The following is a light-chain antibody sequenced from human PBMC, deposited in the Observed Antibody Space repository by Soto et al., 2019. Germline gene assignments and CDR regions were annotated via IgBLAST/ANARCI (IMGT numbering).Light chain of an antibody. CDR1: SILYSSNNKNY. V-gene: IGKV4-1*01. CDR2: WAS. Sequence: DIVMTQSPDSLAVSLGERDTINCKSILYSSNNKNYLVWYQQKPGQPPKVLIYWASTRESGVPDRFSGSGSGTDFTLTISSLQAEDMAVYYCQQYYSAPLTFGGGTKVEIK. J-gene: IGKJ4*01. CDR3: QQYYSAPLT.